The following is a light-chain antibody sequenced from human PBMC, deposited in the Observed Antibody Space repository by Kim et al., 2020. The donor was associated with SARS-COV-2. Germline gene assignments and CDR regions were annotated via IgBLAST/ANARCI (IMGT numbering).Light chain of an antibody. CDR1: QSVSSSY. Sequence: SPGERATLACRASQSVSSSYLAWYQQKPGQAPRLLIYGASSRATGIPDRFSGSGSGTDFTLTISRLDPEDFAVYYCQQYGSSPGYTFGQGTKLEIK. J-gene: IGKJ2*01. CDR3: QQYGSSPGYT. CDR2: GAS. V-gene: IGKV3-20*01.